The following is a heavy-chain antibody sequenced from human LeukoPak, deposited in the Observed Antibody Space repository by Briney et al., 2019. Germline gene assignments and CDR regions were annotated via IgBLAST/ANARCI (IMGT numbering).Heavy chain of an antibody. J-gene: IGHJ4*02. V-gene: IGHV3-74*01. CDR2: INNDGSIT. CDR1: GFTFSSYR. Sequence: PGGSLRLSCAASGFTFSSYRMNWVRQAPGKGLVWVSNINNDGSITTYADSVKGRFTISRDNSKNTLYLQMNSLRAEDTAVYYCARGGEVSYCSSTSCPLDYWGQGTLVTVSS. CDR3: ARGGEVSYCSSTSCPLDY. D-gene: IGHD2-2*01.